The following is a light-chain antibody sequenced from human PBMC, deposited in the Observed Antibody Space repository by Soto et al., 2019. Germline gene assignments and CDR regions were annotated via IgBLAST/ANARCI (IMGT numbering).Light chain of an antibody. CDR2: GAS. V-gene: IGKV3-15*01. J-gene: IGKJ2*01. Sequence: EIVMTQSPATLSVSPGERATLSCRASQSVSSSLAWYQQKPGQAPRLVIYGASTRATGIPARFSGSGSGTEFTLTISSLQSEDFAVYYCQQYDNWPPMYTFGQGTKLEIK. CDR3: QQYDNWPPMYT. CDR1: QSVSSS.